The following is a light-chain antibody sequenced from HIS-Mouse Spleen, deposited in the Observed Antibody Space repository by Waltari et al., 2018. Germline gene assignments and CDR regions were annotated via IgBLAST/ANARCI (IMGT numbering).Light chain of an antibody. CDR3: QQYNNWPPLT. CDR1: QSVSRN. V-gene: IGKV3-15*01. J-gene: IGKJ4*01. Sequence: EIVMTQSPATLSVSPGERATLSCRASQSVSRNLAWYQQKPGQAPRPLIYGASTRATGSPARFSGSGSGTEFTRTISSMQSEDFAVYYCQQYNNWPPLTFGGGTKVEIK. CDR2: GAS.